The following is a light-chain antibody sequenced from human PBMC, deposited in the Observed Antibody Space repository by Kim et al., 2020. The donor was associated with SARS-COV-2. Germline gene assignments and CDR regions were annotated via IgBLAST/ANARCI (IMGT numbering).Light chain of an antibody. J-gene: IGKJ5*01. Sequence: DIQMTQSPSSLSASVGDRVSITCRASQYISTHLNWYQQKPGKAPKLLMSAASSLESGVPSRFTGSGSGTDFTLTISSLQPEDFATYYCQQSDSVPITFGPGTRLEIK. CDR3: QQSDSVPIT. CDR1: QYISTH. V-gene: IGKV1-39*01. CDR2: AAS.